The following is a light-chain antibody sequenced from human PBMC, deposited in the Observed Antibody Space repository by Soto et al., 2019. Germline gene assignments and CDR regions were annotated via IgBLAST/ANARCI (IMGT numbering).Light chain of an antibody. J-gene: IGKJ5*01. CDR3: MQSLQSLT. CDR2: FGS. Sequence: EIVMTQSPLTLPVTPGEPASISCRSSQSLLYNNTYNYLDWYVQKPGQSPQLLIYFGSNRAPGVPDRFSGSGSGTDFTLKINSVEAEDVGTYYCMQSLQSLTVGQGTRLEVK. V-gene: IGKV2-28*01. CDR1: QSLLYNNTYNY.